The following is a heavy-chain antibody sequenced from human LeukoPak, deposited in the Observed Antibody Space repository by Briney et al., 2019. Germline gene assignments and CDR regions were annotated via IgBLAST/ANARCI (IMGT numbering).Heavy chain of an antibody. D-gene: IGHD2-21*02. J-gene: IGHJ4*02. CDR2: ISSSGSTI. CDR3: AKWVVTANYFDY. Sequence: GGSLRLSCAASGFTFSDYYMSWIRQAPGKGLEWVSYISSSGSTIYYADSVKGRFTISRDNAKNSLYLQMNSLRAEDTAVYYCAKWVVTANYFDYWGQGTLVTVSS. CDR1: GFTFSDYY. V-gene: IGHV3-11*01.